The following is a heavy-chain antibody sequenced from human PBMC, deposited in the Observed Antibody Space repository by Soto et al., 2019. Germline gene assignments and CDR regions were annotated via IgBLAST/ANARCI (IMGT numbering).Heavy chain of an antibody. J-gene: IGHJ6*02. V-gene: IGHV4-34*01. Sequence: QVQLQQWGAGLLKPSETLSLTCAVYGGSFSGYYWSWIRQPPGKGLEWIGEINHSGSTNYNPSLRRRVTISIDTSTSRYSLKLSSVPAADTAVYYGARGRGRAVAGSYYYYGMDVWGQGTTVTVSS. CDR1: GGSFSGYY. D-gene: IGHD6-19*01. CDR3: ARGRGRAVAGSYYYYGMDV. CDR2: INHSGST.